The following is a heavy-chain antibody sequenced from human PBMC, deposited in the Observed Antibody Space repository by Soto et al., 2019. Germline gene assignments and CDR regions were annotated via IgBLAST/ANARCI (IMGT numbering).Heavy chain of an antibody. V-gene: IGHV3-21*01. CDR2: ISSSSSYI. CDR3: ASMELRSWGDYYYGMDV. D-gene: IGHD1-7*01. Sequence: PGGSLRLSCAASGFTFSDYYMNWVRQAPGKGLEWVSSISSSSSYIYYADSVKGRFTISRDNAKNSLYLQMNSLRAEDTAVYYCASMELRSWGDYYYGMDVWGQGTTVTVSS. CDR1: GFTFSDYY. J-gene: IGHJ6*02.